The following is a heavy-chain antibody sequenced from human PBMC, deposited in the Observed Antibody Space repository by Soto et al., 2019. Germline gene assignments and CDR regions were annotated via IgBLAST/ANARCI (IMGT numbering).Heavy chain of an antibody. D-gene: IGHD2-2*01. CDR2: ISAYNGNT. CDR3: ARLDIVVVPAAIHYYYGMDV. CDR1: GYTFTSYG. J-gene: IGHJ6*02. V-gene: IGHV1-18*01. Sequence: QVQLVQSGAEVKKPGASVKVSCKASGYTFTSYGISWVRQAPGQGLEWMGWISAYNGNTNYAQKLQGRVTMTTDTSXTTXYXELRSLRSDDTAVYYCARLDIVVVPAAIHYYYGMDVWGQGTTVTVSS.